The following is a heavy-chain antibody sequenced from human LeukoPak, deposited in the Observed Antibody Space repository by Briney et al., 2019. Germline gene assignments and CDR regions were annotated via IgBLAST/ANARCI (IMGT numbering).Heavy chain of an antibody. CDR3: ARGVSGYSSSWYHRPYFDY. V-gene: IGHV4-4*02. CDR1: GGSISSSNW. D-gene: IGHD6-13*01. Sequence: SETLSLTCAVSGGSISSSNWWSWVRQPPGKGLEWIGEIYHSGSTNYNPSLKSRVTISVDKSKNQFSLKLSSVTAADTAVYYCARGVSGYSSSWYHRPYFDYWGQGTLVTVSS. CDR2: IYHSGST. J-gene: IGHJ4*02.